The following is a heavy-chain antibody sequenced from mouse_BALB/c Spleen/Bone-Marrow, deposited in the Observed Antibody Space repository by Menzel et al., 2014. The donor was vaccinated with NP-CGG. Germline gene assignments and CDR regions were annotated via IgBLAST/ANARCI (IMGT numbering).Heavy chain of an antibody. CDR2: INPDSRTI. D-gene: IGHD1-1*01. J-gene: IGHJ2*01. CDR3: ARPDYYGYLNY. CDR1: GFDFSRYW. Sequence: DVNVEESGGGLVQPGGSLKLSCAASGFDFSRYWMSWVRQAPGKGLEWIGEINPDSRTINYSPSLKDKFIISRDNAKNTLYLRLNKVRSEDTALYYCARPDYYGYLNYWDQGTTLTVSS. V-gene: IGHV4-1*02.